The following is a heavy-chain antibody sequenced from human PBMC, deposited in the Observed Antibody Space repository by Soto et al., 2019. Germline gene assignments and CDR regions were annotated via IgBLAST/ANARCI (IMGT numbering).Heavy chain of an antibody. V-gene: IGHV3-48*01. CDR1: GFTFSSYS. CDR3: ARDGAVDY. CDR2: ISSSSSTI. Sequence: EVQLVESGGGLVQPGGSLRLSCAASGFTFSSYSMNWVRQAPGKGLEWVSYISSSSSTIYYADSVKGRFTISRDNAKNSLYLQVTSVTAEDRAVYYCARDGAVDYWGQGTLVTVSS. J-gene: IGHJ4*02. D-gene: IGHD3-16*01.